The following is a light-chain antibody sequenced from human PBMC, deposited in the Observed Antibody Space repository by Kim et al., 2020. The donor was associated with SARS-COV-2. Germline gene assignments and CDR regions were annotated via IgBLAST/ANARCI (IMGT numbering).Light chain of an antibody. J-gene: IGKJ1*01. CDR2: GAS. CDR1: QSVSSN. Sequence: EIVMTQSPATLSVSPGERATLSCRASQSVSSNLAWYQQKPGQAPRLLIYGASTRATGIPARFSGSGSGTEFTLTISSLQSEDFAVYYCQPYNNWPPWTFGQGNKVDIK. V-gene: IGKV3-15*01. CDR3: QPYNNWPPWT.